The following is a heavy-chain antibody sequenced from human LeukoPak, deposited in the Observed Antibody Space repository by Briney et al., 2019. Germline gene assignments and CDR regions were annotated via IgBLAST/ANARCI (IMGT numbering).Heavy chain of an antibody. CDR2: IWYDGSNK. CDR3: AGGARRQQPFDY. D-gene: IGHD6-13*01. Sequence: GRSLRLSCAASGFTFSSYGMHWVRQAPGKGLEWVAVIWYDGSNKYYADSVKGQFTISRDNSKNTLYLQMNSLRAEDTAVYYCAGGARRQQPFDYWGQGTLVTVSS. V-gene: IGHV3-33*01. CDR1: GFTFSSYG. J-gene: IGHJ4*02.